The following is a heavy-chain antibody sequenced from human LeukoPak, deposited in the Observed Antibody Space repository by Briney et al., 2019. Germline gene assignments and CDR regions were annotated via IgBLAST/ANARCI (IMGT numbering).Heavy chain of an antibody. D-gene: IGHD1-26*01. CDR3: ARGGSHYDVFDI. Sequence: PSETLSLTCTVSGVSITYYYWSCIRQPPGKGLEWIGYIYYSGSTNYNPSLKSRVTISVDTSKNQFSLKLSSVTAADTAVYYCARGGSHYDVFDIWGQGTMVTVSS. CDR1: GVSITYYY. CDR2: IYYSGST. V-gene: IGHV4-59*01. J-gene: IGHJ3*02.